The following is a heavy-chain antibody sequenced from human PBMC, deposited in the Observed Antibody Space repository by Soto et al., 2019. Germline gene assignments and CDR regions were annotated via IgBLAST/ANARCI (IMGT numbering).Heavy chain of an antibody. Sequence: GGSLRLSCAASGFTVSSNYMSWVRQAPGKGLEWVSVIYSGGSTYYADSVKGRFTISRDNSKNTLYLQMNSLRAEDTAVYYCASNVFSGGRIPAEDGYWGQGTLVTVSS. V-gene: IGHV3-53*01. J-gene: IGHJ4*02. CDR3: ASNVFSGGRIPAEDGY. D-gene: IGHD5-12*01. CDR2: IYSGGST. CDR1: GFTVSSNY.